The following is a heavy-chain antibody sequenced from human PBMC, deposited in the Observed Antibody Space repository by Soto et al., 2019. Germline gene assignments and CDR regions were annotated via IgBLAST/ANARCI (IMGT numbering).Heavy chain of an antibody. CDR3: ARPYYGADLEVETRDALNI. CDR2: IWYDSSNQ. D-gene: IGHD4-17*01. Sequence: QVQLVESGGGVVQPGRSLRLSCAASGFTFSRHGMHWVRQAPGRGLEWVAVIWYDSSNQYYADSVKGRFTISRDNSKNTLYLQMNSLRVEDTAVYYCARPYYGADLEVETRDALNIWGQGTMVTVSS. CDR1: GFTFSRHG. J-gene: IGHJ3*02. V-gene: IGHV3-33*01.